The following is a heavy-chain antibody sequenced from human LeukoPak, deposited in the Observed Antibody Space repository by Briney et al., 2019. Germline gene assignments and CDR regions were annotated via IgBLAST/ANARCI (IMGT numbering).Heavy chain of an antibody. J-gene: IGHJ4*02. V-gene: IGHV4-39*07. CDR3: ARVLLGPRYCSGGSCHSPYYFDY. CDR2: IYYSGST. Sequence: SETLSLTCTVSGGSISSSSYYWGWIRQPPGKGLEWIGSIYYSGSTYYNPSLKSRVTMSVDTSKNQFSLKLSSVTAADTAVYYCARVLLGPRYCSGGSCHSPYYFDYWGQGTLVTVSS. CDR1: GGSISSSSYY. D-gene: IGHD2-15*01.